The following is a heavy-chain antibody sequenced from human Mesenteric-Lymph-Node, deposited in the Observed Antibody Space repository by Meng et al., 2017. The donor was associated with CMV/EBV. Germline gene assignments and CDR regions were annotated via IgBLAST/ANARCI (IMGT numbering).Heavy chain of an antibody. CDR3: ARDKLPIAAAGTTFDL. V-gene: IGHV1-18*01. Sequence: YAFHTFGVSWVRQDPGKGLEWMAWISPYNGNRNYAQRFQDRLTMTTDTSTGTAFMELRSLRSDDTAVYYCARDKLPIAAAGTTFDLWGQGTLVTVSS. CDR1: YAFHTFG. CDR2: ISPYNGNR. J-gene: IGHJ5*02. D-gene: IGHD6-13*01.